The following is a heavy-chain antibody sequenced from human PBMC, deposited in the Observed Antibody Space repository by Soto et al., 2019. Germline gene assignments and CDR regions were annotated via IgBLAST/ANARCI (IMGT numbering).Heavy chain of an antibody. Sequence: PSVKVSCKASGYTFTTYGIKWVRQAPGQGLEWVGWISAYNGITRYSEKLQVTVTMTTDTSTTTAYMDLRSLTSDDTAVYHCARDHGAVRPEWIDYWGQG. CDR1: GYTFTTYG. D-gene: IGHD6-6*01. CDR3: ARDHGAVRPEWIDY. CDR2: ISAYNGIT. V-gene: IGHV1-18*04. J-gene: IGHJ4*02.